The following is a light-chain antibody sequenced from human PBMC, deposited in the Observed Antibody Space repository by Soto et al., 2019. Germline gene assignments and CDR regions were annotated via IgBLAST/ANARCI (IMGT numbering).Light chain of an antibody. CDR3: QQYNNWPPGAT. CDR1: LTVSTN. Sequence: DIVMTQSPATLSVSPGERATLSCRASLTVSTNLAWYQQKPGQAPRLLIYYASTRATGILARFSGSGSVKELTLTISSLQSEASAVYYCQQYNNWPPGATFGPGTKVEIK. V-gene: IGKV3-15*01. CDR2: YAS. J-gene: IGKJ3*01.